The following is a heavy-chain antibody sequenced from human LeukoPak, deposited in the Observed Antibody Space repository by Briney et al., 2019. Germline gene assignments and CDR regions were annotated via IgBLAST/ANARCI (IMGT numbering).Heavy chain of an antibody. CDR2: ISGSGGNT. V-gene: IGHV3-23*01. Sequence: PGGSLRLSCAASGFTFSSYAMTWVRQAPGKGLEWVSSISGSGGNTYYADSVKGRFTISRDNSKNTLYLQMNSLRAKDTAVYYCAKDLYSSSWYYGMDVWGQGTTVTVS. D-gene: IGHD6-6*01. CDR1: GFTFSSYA. CDR3: AKDLYSSSWYYGMDV. J-gene: IGHJ6*02.